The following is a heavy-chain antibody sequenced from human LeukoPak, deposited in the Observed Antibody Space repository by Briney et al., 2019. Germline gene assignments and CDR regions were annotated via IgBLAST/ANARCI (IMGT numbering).Heavy chain of an antibody. J-gene: IGHJ5*02. V-gene: IGHV1-2*02. CDR1: GYTFTGYY. CDR2: INPNSGGT. D-gene: IGHD3-3*01. CDR3: ARGYDFWIQFDP. Sequence: ASVKVSCKASGYTFTGYYMHWVRQAPGQGLEWMGWINPNSGGTSYAQKFQGRVTMTRDTSISTAYMELSRLRSDDTAVYYCARGYDFWIQFDPWGQGTLVTVSS.